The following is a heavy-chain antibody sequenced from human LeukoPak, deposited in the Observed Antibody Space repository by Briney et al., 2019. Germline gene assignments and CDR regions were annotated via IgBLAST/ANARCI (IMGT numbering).Heavy chain of an antibody. CDR1: GFTFSSYN. Sequence: PGGSLRLYCAASGFTFSSYNMNWVRQTPGQGLEWVSSITSGSSHIYYADSVKGRFTISRDSAKSSLYLQMNSLRAEDTAVYYCARDPYSGSYGADYYYYMDVWGKGTTVTISS. CDR2: ITSGSSHI. J-gene: IGHJ6*03. D-gene: IGHD1-26*01. CDR3: ARDPYSGSYGADYYYYMDV. V-gene: IGHV3-21*01.